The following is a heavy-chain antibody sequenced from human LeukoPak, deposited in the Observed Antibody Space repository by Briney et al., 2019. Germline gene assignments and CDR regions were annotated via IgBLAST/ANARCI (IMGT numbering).Heavy chain of an antibody. CDR3: AREFSGGDYLDY. V-gene: IGHV3-33*01. Sequence: GGSLRLSCAASGFTFSSYGMHWVRQAPGKGLEWVAVIWYDGSNKYYADSVKGRSTISRDNSKNTLYLQMNSLRAEDTAVYYCAREFSGGDYLDYWGQGTLVTVSS. J-gene: IGHJ4*02. CDR2: IWYDGSNK. CDR1: GFTFSSYG. D-gene: IGHD3-10*01.